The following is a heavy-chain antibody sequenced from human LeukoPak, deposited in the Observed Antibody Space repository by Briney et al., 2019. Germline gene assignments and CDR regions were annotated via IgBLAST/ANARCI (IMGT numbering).Heavy chain of an antibody. CDR3: ARGRIAVAGTSFDY. Sequence: ASVKVSCKASGYTFTSYDINWVRQATGQGLEWMGWMNPNSGNTSYAQKFQGRVTITRNTSISTAYMELSSLRSEDTAVYYCARGRIAVAGTSFDYWGQGTLVTVSS. CDR2: MNPNSGNT. CDR1: GYTFTSYD. V-gene: IGHV1-8*03. J-gene: IGHJ4*02. D-gene: IGHD6-19*01.